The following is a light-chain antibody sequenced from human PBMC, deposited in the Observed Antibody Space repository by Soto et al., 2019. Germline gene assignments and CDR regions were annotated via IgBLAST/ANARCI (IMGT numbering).Light chain of an antibody. CDR2: DAS. CDR3: QQYGSSPLT. Sequence: EIVLTQSPGNLSLSPGERAPPSCRASKSVSRSYLAWYQQKPGQAPRLLIYDASSRAPGIPDRFSGSGSGTDFTLTISRLEPEDFAVYYCQQYGSSPLTFGGGTKVEIK. CDR1: KSVSRSY. J-gene: IGKJ4*01. V-gene: IGKV3-20*01.